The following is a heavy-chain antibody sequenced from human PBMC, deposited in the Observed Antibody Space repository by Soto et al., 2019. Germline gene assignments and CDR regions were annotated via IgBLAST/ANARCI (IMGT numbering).Heavy chain of an antibody. CDR1: GYTFTSYG. CDR3: AREEVAARYYYYMDV. V-gene: IGHV1-18*01. Sequence: ASVKVSCKASGYTFTSYGISWVRQAPGQGLEWMGWISAYNGNTNYAQKLQGRVTMTTDTSTSTAYMELRSLRSDDTAVYYCAREEVAARYYYYMDVWGKGTTVTVSS. J-gene: IGHJ6*03. D-gene: IGHD2-15*01. CDR2: ISAYNGNT.